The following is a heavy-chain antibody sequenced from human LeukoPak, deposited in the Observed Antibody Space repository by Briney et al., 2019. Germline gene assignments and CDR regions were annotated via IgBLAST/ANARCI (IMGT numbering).Heavy chain of an antibody. CDR3: ARSTTGGPLFDY. D-gene: IGHD2-2*01. CDR1: GDSVSSNSAV. J-gene: IGHJ4*02. Sequence: SQTLSLTCDISGDSVSSNSAVWSWIRQSPSRGLEWLGRTYYRSKWYNDYAVSVKSRITINPDTSKNQFSLQLSSVTPEDTAVYYCARSTTGGPLFDYWGQGTLVTVSS. V-gene: IGHV6-1*01. CDR2: TYYRSKWYN.